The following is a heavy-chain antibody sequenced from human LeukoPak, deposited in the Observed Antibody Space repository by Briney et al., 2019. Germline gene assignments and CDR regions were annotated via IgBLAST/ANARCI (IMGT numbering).Heavy chain of an antibody. Sequence: GGSLRLSCAASGFTFSSYAMSWVRQAPGKGLEWVSAISGSGGSTYYADSVKGRFTISRDNSKNTLYLQMNSLRAEDTAVCYCAKGPGRRSYGDYVDYFDYWGQGTLVTVSS. CDR2: ISGSGGST. D-gene: IGHD4-17*01. J-gene: IGHJ4*02. V-gene: IGHV3-23*01. CDR3: AKGPGRRSYGDYVDYFDY. CDR1: GFTFSSYA.